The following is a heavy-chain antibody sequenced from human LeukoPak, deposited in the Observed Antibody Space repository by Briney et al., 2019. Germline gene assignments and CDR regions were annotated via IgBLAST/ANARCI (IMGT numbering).Heavy chain of an antibody. CDR3: ASCLGGVVNPFDY. J-gene: IGHJ4*02. CDR1: GYSISSGYY. V-gene: IGHV4-38-2*02. Sequence: SETLSLTCTVSGYSISSGYYWGWIRQPPGKGLEWIGSIYHSGSTYYNPSLKSRVTISVDTSKNQFSLKLSSVTAADTAVYYCASCLGGVVNPFDYWGQGTLVTVSS. D-gene: IGHD3-3*01. CDR2: IYHSGST.